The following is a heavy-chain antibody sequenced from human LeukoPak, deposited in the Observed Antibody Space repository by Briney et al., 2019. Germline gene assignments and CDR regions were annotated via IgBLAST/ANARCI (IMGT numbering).Heavy chain of an antibody. CDR3: ARSGSASGWSKDY. V-gene: IGHV3-74*01. Sequence: GGSLRLSCAASGFTFSSYWMNWVRQAPGKGLMWVSRIASDGSSTTYADSVKGRFSISRDNAKNSLYLQMNSLRVEDTAIYYCARSGSASGWSKDYWGQGTLVTVSS. CDR2: IASDGSST. D-gene: IGHD6-19*01. CDR1: GFTFSSYW. J-gene: IGHJ4*02.